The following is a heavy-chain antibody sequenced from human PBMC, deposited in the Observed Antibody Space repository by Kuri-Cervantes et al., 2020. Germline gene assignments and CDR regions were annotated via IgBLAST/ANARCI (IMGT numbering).Heavy chain of an antibody. J-gene: IGHJ2*01. Sequence: GGSLRXXXAXSGXXXSNXGMXWVRQXPGKGLEWVAVISYDGSNKYXAXPVKGRFTXSRDNSXXTLYLQXXSLRAEDTXLYYCAXDGXXXGGSCXRGXXXWYFDLWGRGTLVTVSS. D-gene: IGHD2-15*01. CDR3: AXDGXXXGGSCXRGXXXWYFDL. CDR2: ISYDGSNK. CDR1: GXXXSNXG. V-gene: IGHV3-30*06.